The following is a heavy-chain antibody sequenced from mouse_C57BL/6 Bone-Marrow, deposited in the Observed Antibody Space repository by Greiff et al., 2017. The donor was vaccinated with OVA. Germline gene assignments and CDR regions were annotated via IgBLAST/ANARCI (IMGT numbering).Heavy chain of an antibody. CDR3: TTTTVVATLYFDV. CDR1: GFNIKDYY. D-gene: IGHD1-1*01. V-gene: IGHV14-1*01. CDR2: IVPEDGDT. J-gene: IGHJ1*03. Sequence: VQLQQSGAELVRPGASVKLSCTASGFNIKDYYMHWVKQRPEQGLEWIGRIVPEDGDTEYAPKFQGKATMTADTSSNTAYLQLSSLTSEDTAVYYCTTTTVVATLYFDVWGTGTTVTVSS.